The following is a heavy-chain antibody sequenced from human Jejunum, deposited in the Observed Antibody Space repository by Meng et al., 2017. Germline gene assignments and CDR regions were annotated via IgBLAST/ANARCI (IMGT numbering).Heavy chain of an antibody. J-gene: IGHJ4*02. CDR2: ISTSGST. CDR1: SGSISTYY. D-gene: IGHD3-22*01. V-gene: IGHV4-4*07. Sequence: SETLSLTCTVSSGSISTYYWTWIRQPAGKGLEWIGRISTSGSTNYNPSLKSRVTMSVDTSKNQFSLKLSSVTAADTAVYYCARAAYYYDSTGYYYESHFDYWGQGTLVTVSS. CDR3: ARAAYYYDSTGYYYESHFDY.